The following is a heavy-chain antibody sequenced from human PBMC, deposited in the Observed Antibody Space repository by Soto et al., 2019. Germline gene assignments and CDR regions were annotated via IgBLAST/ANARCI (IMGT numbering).Heavy chain of an antibody. D-gene: IGHD7-27*01. CDR1: GFSFSISP. CDR3: ARDPKTSGGQHWAFNYFDS. Sequence: QVQLVESGGGVVQPGRSLRLSCAASGFSFSISPMHWVRQAPGTGPEWVALISYDGTNKFYADSVKGRFTISRDNSTSTLYLQVDSLRPEDAAVYYCARDPKTSGGQHWAFNYFDSWGQGTLVTVSS. CDR2: ISYDGTNK. J-gene: IGHJ4*02. V-gene: IGHV3-30-3*01.